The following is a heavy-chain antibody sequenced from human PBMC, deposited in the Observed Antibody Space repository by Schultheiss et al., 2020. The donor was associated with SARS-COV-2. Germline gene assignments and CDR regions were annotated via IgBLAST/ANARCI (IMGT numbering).Heavy chain of an antibody. CDR1: GGSISSSSYY. Sequence: GSLRLSCTVSGGSISSSSYYWGWIRQPPGKGLEWIGSIYYSGSTYYNPSLKSRVTMSVDTSKNQISLKMTSLTAADTAVYYCARGVRSWYHDYWGQGTLVTVSS. V-gene: IGHV4-39*07. CDR2: IYYSGST. D-gene: IGHD6-13*01. J-gene: IGHJ4*02. CDR3: ARGVRSWYHDY.